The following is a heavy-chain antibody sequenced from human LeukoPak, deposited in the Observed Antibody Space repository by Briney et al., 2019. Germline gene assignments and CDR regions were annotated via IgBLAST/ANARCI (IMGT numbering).Heavy chain of an antibody. Sequence: SGGSLRLSCAASGFTFSSYAMHWVRQAPGKGLEWVAVISYDGSNKYYADSVKGRFTISRDNSKNTLYLQMNSLRAEDTAVYYCARDRSILWFGETFDYWGQGTLVTVSS. CDR1: GFTFSSYA. CDR2: ISYDGSNK. J-gene: IGHJ4*02. CDR3: ARDRSILWFGETFDY. D-gene: IGHD3-10*01. V-gene: IGHV3-30-3*01.